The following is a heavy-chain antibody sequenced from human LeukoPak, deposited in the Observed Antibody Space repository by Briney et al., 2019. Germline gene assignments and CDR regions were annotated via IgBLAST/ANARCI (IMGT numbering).Heavy chain of an antibody. CDR2: ISYDGSNK. D-gene: IGHD5-24*01. V-gene: IGHV3-30-3*01. CDR3: AREGDGYNSHVDY. J-gene: IGHJ4*02. Sequence: GRSLRLSCAASGFTFSSYAMHWVRQAPGKGLEWVAVISYDGSNKYYADSVEGRFTISRDNSKNTLYLQMNSLRAEDTAVYYCAREGDGYNSHVDYWGQGTLVTVSS. CDR1: GFTFSSYA.